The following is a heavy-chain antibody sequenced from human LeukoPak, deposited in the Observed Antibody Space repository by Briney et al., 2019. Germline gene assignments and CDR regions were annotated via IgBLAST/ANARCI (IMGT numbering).Heavy chain of an antibody. Sequence: SVTVSCKASRGTFSSYAISWVRQAPGQGLEWMGRIIPILGIANYAQKFQGRVTITADKSTSTAYMELSSLRSEDTAVYYCASGDYYDSSHYGMDVWGQGTTVTVSS. V-gene: IGHV1-69*04. J-gene: IGHJ6*02. CDR2: IIPILGIA. D-gene: IGHD3-22*01. CDR3: ASGDYYDSSHYGMDV. CDR1: RGTFSSYA.